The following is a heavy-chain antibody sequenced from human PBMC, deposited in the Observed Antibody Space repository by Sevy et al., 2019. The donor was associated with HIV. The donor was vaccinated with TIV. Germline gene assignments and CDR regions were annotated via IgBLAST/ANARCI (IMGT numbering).Heavy chain of an antibody. CDR2: IYYNGDT. J-gene: IGHJ5*02. Sequence: SETLSLTCSVSSGSISNGDYYWAWIRLPPGKGLEWIGSIYYNGDTYYNPSLKSRVTVSVDMSKNQFSLRLSSVTAADTAIYYCARHRAHHDYADPWGQGTLVTVSS. CDR1: SGSISNGDYY. D-gene: IGHD4-17*01. V-gene: IGHV4-39*01. CDR3: ARHRAHHDYADP.